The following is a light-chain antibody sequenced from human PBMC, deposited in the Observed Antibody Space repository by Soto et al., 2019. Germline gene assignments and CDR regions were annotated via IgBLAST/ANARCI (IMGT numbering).Light chain of an antibody. CDR3: QQYGDSPRT. CDR1: QSVSRNY. J-gene: IGKJ1*01. V-gene: IGKV3-20*01. Sequence: EIVLTQSPGTLSLSPGERATLSCRASQSVSRNYLAWYQHKPGQAPTLLIYGASRRTPGIPDRFSGRGSGTDFTLNISGLEHEDFAVYYCQQYGDSPRTFGQGTKVEI. CDR2: GAS.